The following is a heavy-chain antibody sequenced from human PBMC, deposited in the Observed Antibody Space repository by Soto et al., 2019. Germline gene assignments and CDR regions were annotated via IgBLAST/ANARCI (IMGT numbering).Heavy chain of an antibody. Sequence: ASVKVSCKTSGYTFTSYAIHWVRQAPGHRLEWMGWINAGNGNTKYSQKFDGRVNITRAKSASTAYMEVSSLTSEDTAVYYCTRGDFWSGYRPDYYGLDVWGQGTTVTVSS. CDR1: GYTFTSYA. CDR3: TRGDFWSGYRPDYYGLDV. J-gene: IGHJ6*02. D-gene: IGHD3-3*01. CDR2: INAGNGNT. V-gene: IGHV1-3*01.